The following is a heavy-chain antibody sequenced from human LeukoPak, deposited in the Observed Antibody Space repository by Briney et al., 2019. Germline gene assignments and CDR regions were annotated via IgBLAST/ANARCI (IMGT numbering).Heavy chain of an antibody. V-gene: IGHV4-31*03. J-gene: IGHJ5*02. CDR3: ARGMVRGEFDP. Sequence: PSQTLSLTCTVSGGSISSGGYYWSWIRQHPGTGLEWIGYIYYSGSTYYNPSLKSRVTISVDTSKNQFSLKLSSVTAADTAVYYCARGMVRGEFDPWGQGTLVTVSS. CDR2: IYYSGST. CDR1: GGSISSGGYY. D-gene: IGHD3-10*01.